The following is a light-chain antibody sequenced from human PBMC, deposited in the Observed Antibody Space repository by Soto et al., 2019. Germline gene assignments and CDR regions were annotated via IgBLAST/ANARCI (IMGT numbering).Light chain of an antibody. CDR1: QSVSSY. CDR2: DAS. V-gene: IGKV3-11*01. CDR3: QHRSNWPPYT. Sequence: EIVLTQSPATLSLSPGERATLSCRASQSVSSYLAWYQQKPGQAPRLLIYDASNRASGIPSRFRGSGSRTDFTLTISSLEPEDFAVYYCQHRSNWPPYTFGQGTKLEMK. J-gene: IGKJ2*01.